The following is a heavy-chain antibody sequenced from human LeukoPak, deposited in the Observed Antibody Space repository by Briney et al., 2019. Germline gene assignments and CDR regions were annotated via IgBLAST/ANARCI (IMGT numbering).Heavy chain of an antibody. CDR1: GFSVSSNY. D-gene: IGHD5-18*01. V-gene: IGHV3-66*01. J-gene: IGHJ3*02. CDR3: ARVDTAMDAFDI. CDR2: IHNDGST. Sequence: PGGSLRLSCEASGFSVSSNYMNWVRQAPGKGLEWVSVIHNDGSTYYADSVKGRFIISRDNSKNTLYLQMNSLRAEDTAVYYCARVDTAMDAFDIWGQGTMVTVSS.